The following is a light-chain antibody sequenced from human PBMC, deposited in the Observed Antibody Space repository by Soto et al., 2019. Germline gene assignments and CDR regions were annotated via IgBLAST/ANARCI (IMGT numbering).Light chain of an antibody. CDR1: SSDVGGYNL. Sequence: QSFLGEPASVSGSPGHSITISCTGTSSDVGGYNLVSWYQQLPGKAPKLMIYEGSKRPSGVSNRFSGSKSGNTASLTISGLQAEDEAVYHCCSYVASSTSYVFGTGTKVT. J-gene: IGLJ1*01. CDR3: CSYVASSTSYV. CDR2: EGS. V-gene: IGLV2-23*01.